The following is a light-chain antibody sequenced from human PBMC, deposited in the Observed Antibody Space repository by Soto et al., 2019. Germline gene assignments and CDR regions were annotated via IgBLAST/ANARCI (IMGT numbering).Light chain of an antibody. Sequence: NFMLTQPHSVSESPGKTVTISCTRSSGSIASNYVQWYQQRPGSAPTTVISEDNQRPSGVPDRFSGSIDSSSNSASLTISGLKTEDEADYYCQSYRVFGGGTKLTVL. V-gene: IGLV6-57*04. CDR2: EDN. CDR1: SGSIASNY. CDR3: QSYRV. J-gene: IGLJ2*01.